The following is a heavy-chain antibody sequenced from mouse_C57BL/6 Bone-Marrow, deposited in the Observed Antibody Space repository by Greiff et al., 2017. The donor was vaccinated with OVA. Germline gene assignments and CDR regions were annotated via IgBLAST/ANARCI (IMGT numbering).Heavy chain of an antibody. CDR2: INPNNGGT. Sequence: VQLQQSGPELVKPGASVKISCKASGYTFTDYYMNWVKQSHGKSLEWIGDINPNNGGTSYNQKFKGKATLTVDKSSSTAYMELRSLTSEDSAVYYCARPTTVVATGYFDVWGTGTTVTVSS. V-gene: IGHV1-26*01. J-gene: IGHJ1*03. CDR3: ARPTTVVATGYFDV. CDR1: GYTFTDYY. D-gene: IGHD1-1*01.